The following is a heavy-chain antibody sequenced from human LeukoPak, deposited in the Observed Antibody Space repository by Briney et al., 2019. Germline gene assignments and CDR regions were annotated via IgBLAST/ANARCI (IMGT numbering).Heavy chain of an antibody. V-gene: IGHV5-51*01. J-gene: IGHJ4*02. Sequence: GESLKISCKASGYSFTNYWIGWVRQMPGKGLEWMGIIYPADSDAKYSPSFQGQVTISADTSISAAYLQWNSLEASDTAIYYCARRGDSDFRIDWGQGTLVTVSS. CDR1: GYSFTNYW. CDR3: ARRGDSDFRID. D-gene: IGHD2-21*02. CDR2: IYPADSDA.